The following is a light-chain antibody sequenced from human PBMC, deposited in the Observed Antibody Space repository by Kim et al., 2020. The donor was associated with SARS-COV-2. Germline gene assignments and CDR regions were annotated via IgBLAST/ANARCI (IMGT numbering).Light chain of an antibody. CDR3: QSYDSSLSHVV. Sequence: RVTISCSAGSTNIGAGYDVHWYQQQPRTAPKLLIFGNSNQPSGVPDRFSGSKSGTSASLAITGLQAEDEADYYCQSYDSSLSHVVFGGGTQLTVL. CDR1: STNIGAGYD. CDR2: GNS. J-gene: IGLJ2*01. V-gene: IGLV1-40*01.